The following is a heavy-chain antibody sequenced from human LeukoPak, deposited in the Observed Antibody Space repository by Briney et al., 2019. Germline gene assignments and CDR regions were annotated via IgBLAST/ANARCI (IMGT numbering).Heavy chain of an antibody. CDR1: GXTFSSYW. Sequence: HPGGSLRLSWAASGXTFSSYWMHWVRQAPGKGLVWVSRINSDGSSTSYADSVKGRFTISRDNAKNTLYLQMNSLRVEDTAVYYCASVVGGYYPPVEGFDVWGQGTMVTVSS. CDR3: ASVVGGYYPPVEGFDV. V-gene: IGHV3-74*01. CDR2: INSDGSST. D-gene: IGHD3-3*01. J-gene: IGHJ3*01.